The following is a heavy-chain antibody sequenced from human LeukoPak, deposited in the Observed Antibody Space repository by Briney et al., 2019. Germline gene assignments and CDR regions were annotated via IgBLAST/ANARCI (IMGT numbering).Heavy chain of an antibody. V-gene: IGHV3-48*03. J-gene: IGHJ6*04. D-gene: IGHD3-10*02. CDR3: AELGITMIGGV. CDR1: GFTFSSYE. CDR2: ISDTGSTI. Sequence: GGSLRLSCAASGFTFSSYELNWVRQAPGKGLEWVSYISDTGSTIYYADSVKGRFTISRDNAKNSLYLQMNSLRAEDTAVYYCAELGITMIGGVWGKGTTVTISS.